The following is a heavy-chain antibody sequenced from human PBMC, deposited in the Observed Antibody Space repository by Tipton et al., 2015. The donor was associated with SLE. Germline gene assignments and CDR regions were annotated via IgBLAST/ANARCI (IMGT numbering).Heavy chain of an antibody. J-gene: IGHJ6*02. CDR3: ARSFSSSSTYFYYGMDV. D-gene: IGHD6-13*01. Sequence: TLSLTCAVYGGSFSGYYWSWIRQPPGRGLQWIGEINHSGSTNYNPSLKTRVTISGDTSKNQFSLKLRSVTAADTAVYYCARSFSSSSTYFYYGMDVWVQGTTVTVSS. V-gene: IGHV4-34*01. CDR2: INHSGST. CDR1: GGSFSGYY.